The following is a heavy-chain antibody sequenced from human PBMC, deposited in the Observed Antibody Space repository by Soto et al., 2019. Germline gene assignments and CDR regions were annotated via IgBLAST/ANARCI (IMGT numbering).Heavy chain of an antibody. Sequence: ASVKVSCKASGYTFTSYGISWVRQAPGQGLEWMGWISAYNGNTNYAQKLQGRVTMTTDTSTSTAYMELRGLRSDDTAVYYCARDGRPLGYFDWLLYYFDYWGQGTLVTVSS. CDR2: ISAYNGNT. D-gene: IGHD3-9*01. CDR3: ARDGRPLGYFDWLLYYFDY. CDR1: GYTFTSYG. V-gene: IGHV1-18*01. J-gene: IGHJ4*02.